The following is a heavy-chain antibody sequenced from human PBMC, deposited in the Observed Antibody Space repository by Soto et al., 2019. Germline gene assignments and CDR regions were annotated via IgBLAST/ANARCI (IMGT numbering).Heavy chain of an antibody. Sequence: GGSLRLSCAASGFTFSSYGMHRVRQAPGKGLEWVAVIWYDGSNKYYADSVKGRFTISRDNSKNTLYLQMNSLRAEDTAVYYCASGDYMSYWLSDFGPGYYYGMDVWGQGTTVTVSS. CDR3: ASGDYMSYWLSDFGPGYYYGMDV. J-gene: IGHJ6*02. D-gene: IGHD4-17*01. CDR2: IWYDGSNK. V-gene: IGHV3-33*01. CDR1: GFTFSSYG.